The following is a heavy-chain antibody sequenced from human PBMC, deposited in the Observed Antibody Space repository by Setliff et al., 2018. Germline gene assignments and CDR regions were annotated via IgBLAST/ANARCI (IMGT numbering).Heavy chain of an antibody. Sequence: SETLSLTCTVSGDSISSGDYFWSWIRQPPGKGLEWIGSISHSGSTYYNPSLRSRVTISVDTSKNQFSLKLSSVTAADTAVYYCARGVAAAGPFDYWGQGTLVTVSS. D-gene: IGHD6-13*01. V-gene: IGHV4-39*07. CDR3: ARGVAAAGPFDY. CDR1: GDSISSGDYF. J-gene: IGHJ4*02. CDR2: ISHSGST.